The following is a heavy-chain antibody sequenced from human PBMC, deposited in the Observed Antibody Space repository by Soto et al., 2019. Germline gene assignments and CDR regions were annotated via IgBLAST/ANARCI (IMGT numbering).Heavy chain of an antibody. D-gene: IGHD6-19*01. CDR1: GCSISGSY. J-gene: IGHJ4*02. Sequence: ETLSLTCCVSGCSISGSYWSWIRQSPGKGLEWLGYVYYTGSTNYSPSLRSRVSISVDTSKNEFSLRLSSVTAADTAVYFCARSVAVPGAHIDYWGKGTQVTVSS. CDR3: ARSVAVPGAHIDY. CDR2: VYYTGST. V-gene: IGHV4-59*01.